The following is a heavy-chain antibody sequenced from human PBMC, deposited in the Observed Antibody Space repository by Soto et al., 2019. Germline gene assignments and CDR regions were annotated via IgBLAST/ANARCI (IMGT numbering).Heavy chain of an antibody. CDR2: MNPNSGNT. CDR1: GYTFTSYD. CDR3: ATTGVVVAATPFDY. D-gene: IGHD2-15*01. J-gene: IGHJ4*02. Sequence: QVQLVQSGAEVKKPGASVKVSCKASGYTFTSYDINWVRQATGQGLEWMGWMNPNSGNTGYAQKFQGRVTMTRNTSISTADMELGSLRSEDTAVYYCATTGVVVAATPFDYWGQGTLVTVSS. V-gene: IGHV1-8*01.